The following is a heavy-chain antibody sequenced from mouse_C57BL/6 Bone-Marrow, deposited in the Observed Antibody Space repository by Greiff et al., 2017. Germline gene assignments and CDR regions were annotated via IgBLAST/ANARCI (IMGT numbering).Heavy chain of an antibody. V-gene: IGHV1-54*01. Sequence: QVQLQQSGAELVRPGTSVKVSCKASGYAFTNYLIEWVKQRPGQGLEWIRVINPGSGGTNYNEKFKGKATLTADKSSSTAYMQLSSLTSEDSAVYFCARLIYYDYDYFDYWGQGTTLTVSS. CDR2: INPGSGGT. D-gene: IGHD2-4*01. CDR1: GYAFTNYL. J-gene: IGHJ2*01. CDR3: ARLIYYDYDYFDY.